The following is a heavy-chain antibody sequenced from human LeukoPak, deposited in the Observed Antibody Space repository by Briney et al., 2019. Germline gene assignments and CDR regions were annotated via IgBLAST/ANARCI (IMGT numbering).Heavy chain of an antibody. CDR3: ARGQCYDFWSGKFDY. D-gene: IGHD3-3*01. CDR2: INHSGST. Sequence: SETLSLTCAVYGGSFSGYYWSWIRQPPGKGLEWIGEINHSGSTNYNPSLKSRVTISVDTSKNQFSLKLSSVTAADTAVYYCARGQCYDFWSGKFDYWGQGTLVTVSS. CDR1: GGSFSGYY. J-gene: IGHJ4*02. V-gene: IGHV4-34*01.